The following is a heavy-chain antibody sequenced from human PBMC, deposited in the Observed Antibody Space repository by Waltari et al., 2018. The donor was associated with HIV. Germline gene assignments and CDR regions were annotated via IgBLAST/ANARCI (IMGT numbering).Heavy chain of an antibody. CDR2: ISSDGRTT. V-gene: IGHV3-74*03. CDR1: GFTFSTYW. J-gene: IGHJ4*02. D-gene: IGHD5-12*01. Sequence: EVQLVESGGGLVHPGGSQRLSCAASGFTFSTYWMHWVRQAPGKGLVWVARISSDGRTTTYADSVKGRFTVSRDNAKNTLYLQMNSLRAEDTAVYYCARGVTVATITPFDSWGQGTLVTVSS. CDR3: ARGVTVATITPFDS.